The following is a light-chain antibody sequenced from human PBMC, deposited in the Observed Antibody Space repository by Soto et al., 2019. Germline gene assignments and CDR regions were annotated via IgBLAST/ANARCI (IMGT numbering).Light chain of an antibody. CDR2: GAS. J-gene: IGKJ4*01. CDR1: QSVSNAY. CDR3: QQYNNWPLT. V-gene: IGKV3-15*01. Sequence: TQSPGTLSLSPGERATLSCRASQSVSNAYLAWYQQKPGQAHRLLIYGASSRATGIPARSSGSGPGPESTLHISTLQSEDFAVYYCQQYNNWPLTSGRGTKVEI.